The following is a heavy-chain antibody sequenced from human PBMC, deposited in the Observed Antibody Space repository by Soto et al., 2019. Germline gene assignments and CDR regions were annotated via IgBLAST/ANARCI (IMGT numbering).Heavy chain of an antibody. CDR1: GGSISSGDNF. J-gene: IGHJ4*02. Sequence: QVQLQESGPGLVKPSETLSLTCTVSGGSISSGDNFWSWIRQPPGKSLEWIGYIYYSGSTYYNPSLKSRVTISMHTSKNQFSLRMSSVTAADTAVYYCARDGRNGYKDWGQGTLVTVSS. CDR3: ARDGRNGYKD. D-gene: IGHD5-12*01. V-gene: IGHV4-30-4*01. CDR2: IYYSGST.